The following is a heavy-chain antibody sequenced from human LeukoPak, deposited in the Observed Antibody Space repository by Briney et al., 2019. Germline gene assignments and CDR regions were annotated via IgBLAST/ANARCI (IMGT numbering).Heavy chain of an antibody. CDR1: GFTVSSNY. CDR2: IYRVGST. D-gene: IGHD4-23*01. J-gene: IGHJ6*02. Sequence: GGSLRLSCAASGFTVSSNYMSWVRQAPGKGLEWVSIIYRVGSTFYADSVEGRFTISRDNSKNTLYLQMNSLRVEDAAIYYCARDGGNNSWYGMDVWGQGTTVTVSS. V-gene: IGHV3-66*01. CDR3: ARDGGNNSWYGMDV.